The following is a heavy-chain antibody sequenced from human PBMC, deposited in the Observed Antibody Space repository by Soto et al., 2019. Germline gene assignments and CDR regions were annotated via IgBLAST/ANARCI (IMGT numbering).Heavy chain of an antibody. Sequence: QVQLQESGPGLVKPSETLSLTCTVSGGSISSYYWSWIRQPPGKGLEWIGYMYNTGSTVYNPSLKSRVTISVATSKKLWFLTLNAVTAADKAVYYCARDLWGYCGTDCYPLDVWGQGTTVTVSS. J-gene: IGHJ6*01. CDR1: GGSISSYY. CDR3: ARDLWGYCGTDCYPLDV. D-gene: IGHD2-21*02. V-gene: IGHV4-59*01. CDR2: MYNTGST.